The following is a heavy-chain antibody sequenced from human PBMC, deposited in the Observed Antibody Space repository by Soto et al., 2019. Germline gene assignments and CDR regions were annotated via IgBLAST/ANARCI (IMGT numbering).Heavy chain of an antibody. J-gene: IGHJ4*02. CDR3: AGSGYSSSWYFY. V-gene: IGHV4-59*01. Sequence: SETLSLTCTVSGGSISSYYWIWIRQPPGKGLEWIGYIYYSGSTNYNPSLKSRVTISVDTSKNQFSLKLSSVTAADTAVYYCAGSGYSSSWYFYWGQGTLVTVSS. CDR1: GGSISSYY. CDR2: IYYSGST. D-gene: IGHD6-13*01.